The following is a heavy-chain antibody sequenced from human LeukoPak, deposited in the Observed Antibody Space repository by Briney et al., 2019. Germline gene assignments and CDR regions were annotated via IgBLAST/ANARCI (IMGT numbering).Heavy chain of an antibody. Sequence: GRSLRLSCAASGFTFSSYGMHWVRQAPGKGLEWVAVIWYDGSNKYYADSVKGRFTISRDNSKNTLYLQMNSLRAEDTAVYYCARDNQGGRRYCSSTSCLDYYYYYGMDVWGQGTTVTVSS. CDR3: ARDNQGGRRYCSSTSCLDYYYYYGMDV. CDR1: GFTFSSYG. V-gene: IGHV3-33*01. J-gene: IGHJ6*02. CDR2: IWYDGSNK. D-gene: IGHD2-2*01.